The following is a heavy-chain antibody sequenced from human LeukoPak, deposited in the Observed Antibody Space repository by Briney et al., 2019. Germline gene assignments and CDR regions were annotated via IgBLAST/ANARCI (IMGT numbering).Heavy chain of an antibody. D-gene: IGHD1-26*01. V-gene: IGHV4-59*01. J-gene: IGHJ3*02. CDR3: AKLLIILDAFDI. Sequence: SETLSLTCTVSGGSISSYYWSWNRQPPGKGLEWIGYIYYSGSTNYNPSLKSRVTISVDTSKNQFSLKLSSVTAADTAVYYCAKLLIILDAFDIWGQGTMVTVSS. CDR2: IYYSGST. CDR1: GGSISSYY.